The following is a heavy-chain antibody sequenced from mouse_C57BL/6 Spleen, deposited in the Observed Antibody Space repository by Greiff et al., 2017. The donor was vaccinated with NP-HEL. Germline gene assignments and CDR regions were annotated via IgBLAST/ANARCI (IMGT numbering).Heavy chain of an antibody. CDR1: GYTFTDYY. CDR2: INPNNGGT. V-gene: IGHV1-26*01. Sequence: EVQLQQSGPELVKPGASVKISCKASGYTFTDYYMNWVKQSHGKSLEWIGDINPNNGGTSYTQKFKGKATLTVDKSSSTAYMELRSLTSEDSAVYYCARVGLLRYFDYWGQGTTLTVSS. CDR3: ARVGLLRYFDY. J-gene: IGHJ2*01. D-gene: IGHD2-3*01.